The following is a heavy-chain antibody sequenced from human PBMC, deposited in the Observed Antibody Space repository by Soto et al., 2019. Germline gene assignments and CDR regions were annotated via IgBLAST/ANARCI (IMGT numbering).Heavy chain of an antibody. CDR1: GFTFDDYT. J-gene: IGHJ6*02. D-gene: IGHD6-19*01. CDR2: ISWDGGST. Sequence: EVQLVESGGVVVQPGGSLRLSCAASGFTFDDYTMHWVRQAPGKGLEWVSLISWDGGSTYYADSVKGRFTISRDNSKNSLYLQMNSLRTEDTALYYCAKDTLGYSSGWYYYYYGMDVWGQGTTVTVSS. V-gene: IGHV3-43*01. CDR3: AKDTLGYSSGWYYYYYGMDV.